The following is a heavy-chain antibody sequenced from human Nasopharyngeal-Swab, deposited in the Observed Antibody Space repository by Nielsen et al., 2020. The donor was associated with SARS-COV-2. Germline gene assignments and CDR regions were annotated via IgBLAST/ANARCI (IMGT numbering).Heavy chain of an antibody. CDR1: GFTFSSYA. CDR2: ISYDGSHK. D-gene: IGHD6-6*01. V-gene: IGHV3-30-3*01. Sequence: GESLKISCADSGFTFSSYAMHWVRQAPGKGLEWVAVISYDGSHKYYADSVKGRFTISRDNSKNTLYLQMSSLRAEDTAVYYFARDGYSSSSTWAYYYYMDVCGKGTTVTVSS. J-gene: IGHJ6*03. CDR3: ARDGYSSSSTWAYYYYMDV.